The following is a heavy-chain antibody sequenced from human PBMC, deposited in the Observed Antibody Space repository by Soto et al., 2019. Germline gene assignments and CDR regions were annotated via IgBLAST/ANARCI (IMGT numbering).Heavy chain of an antibody. J-gene: IGHJ4*02. V-gene: IGHV4-59*12. CDR1: GGSISSYY. CDR3: ARDKITGLFDY. D-gene: IGHD2-8*02. CDR2: IYHSGST. Sequence: PSETLSLTCTVSGGSISSYYWSWIRQPPGKRLEWIGYIYHSGSTNYNPSLKSRVTISVDTSKNQFSLKLTSVTAADTAVYYCARDKITGLFDYWGQGTLVTVSS.